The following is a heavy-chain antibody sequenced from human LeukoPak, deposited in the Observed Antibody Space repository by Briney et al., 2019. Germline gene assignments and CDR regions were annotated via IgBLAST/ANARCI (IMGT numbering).Heavy chain of an antibody. J-gene: IGHJ5*02. Sequence: HGESLKISCKTSGYSFTTYWIGWVRQMPGTGLEWVGAIYPDDSDTRYSPSFQGQVVISADRSIRTANLQWNTLKTSDTAMYYCVRQRGASGTINHFDPWGQGTLVTVSS. V-gene: IGHV5-51*01. CDR1: GYSFTTYW. D-gene: IGHD3-10*01. CDR3: VRQRGASGTINHFDP. CDR2: IYPDDSDT.